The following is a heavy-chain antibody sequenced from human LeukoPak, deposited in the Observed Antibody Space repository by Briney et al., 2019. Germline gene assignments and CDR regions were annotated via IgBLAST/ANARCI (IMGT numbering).Heavy chain of an antibody. D-gene: IGHD1-26*01. J-gene: IGHJ3*02. CDR3: ARHRSYYGEDAFDI. CDR1: GGSISSFY. CDR2: IYASGST. Sequence: PSETLSLTCSVSGGSISSFYWSWIRQPPGKGLEWIGDIYASGSTNYNPSLKSRVTISVDTSKNQFSLKLSSMTAADTAVYYCARHRSYYGEDAFDIWGQGTMVTVSS. V-gene: IGHV4-59*08.